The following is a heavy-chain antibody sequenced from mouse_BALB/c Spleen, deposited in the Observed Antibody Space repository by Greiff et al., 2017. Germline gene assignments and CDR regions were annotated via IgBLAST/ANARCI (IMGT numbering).Heavy chain of an antibody. CDR3: NVRDSSGYDYAMDY. D-gene: IGHD3-2*01. J-gene: IGHJ4*01. CDR2: IDPENGDT. V-gene: IGHV14-4*02. Sequence: VHVKQSGAELVRSGASVKLSCTASGFNIKDYYMHWVKQRPEQGLEWIGWIDPENGDTEYAPKFQGKATMTADTSSNTAYLQLSSLTSEDTAVYYCNVRDSSGYDYAMDYWGQGTSVTVSS. CDR1: GFNIKDYY.